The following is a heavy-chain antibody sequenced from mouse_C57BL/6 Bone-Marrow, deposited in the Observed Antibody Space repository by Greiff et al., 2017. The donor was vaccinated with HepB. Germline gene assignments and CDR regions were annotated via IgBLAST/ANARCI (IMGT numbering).Heavy chain of an antibody. V-gene: IGHV1-59*01. CDR1: GYTFTSYW. CDR3: ARPLYYGSSSFAY. CDR2: IDPSDSYT. Sequence: QVQLQQPGAELVRPGTSVKLSCKASGYTFTSYWMHWVKQRPGQGLEWIGVIDPSDSYTNYNQKFKGKATLTVDTSSSTAYMQLSSLTSEDSAVYYCARPLYYGSSSFAYWGQGTLVTVSA. D-gene: IGHD1-1*01. J-gene: IGHJ3*01.